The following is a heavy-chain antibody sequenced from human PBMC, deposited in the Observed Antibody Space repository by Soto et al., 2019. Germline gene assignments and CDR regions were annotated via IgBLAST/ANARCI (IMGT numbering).Heavy chain of an antibody. CDR2: VSYTSTTI. CDR3: VTEGVSLAFNS. V-gene: IGHV3-48*03. Sequence: EVQLVASGGDLVPPGGSLRLSCAVSGLTFRTDEMNWVRQAPGKGLEWLAYVSYTSTTIKYADSVKGRFAVSSDNDKKSLFLQMNNLRVEDKAIYYCVTEGVSLAFNSWSQGTLVTVSP. CDR1: GLTFRTDE. D-gene: IGHD2-8*01. J-gene: IGHJ4*02.